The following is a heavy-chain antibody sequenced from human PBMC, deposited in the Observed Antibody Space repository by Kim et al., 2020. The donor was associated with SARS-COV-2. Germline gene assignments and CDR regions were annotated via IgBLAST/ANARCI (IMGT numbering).Heavy chain of an antibody. Sequence: PSLKSRVTISVDTSKNQFSLRRSSVTAADTAVYYCARSRQGVATTNWFDPWGQGTLVTVSS. D-gene: IGHD5-12*01. CDR3: ARSRQGVATTNWFDP. J-gene: IGHJ5*02. V-gene: IGHV4-34*01.